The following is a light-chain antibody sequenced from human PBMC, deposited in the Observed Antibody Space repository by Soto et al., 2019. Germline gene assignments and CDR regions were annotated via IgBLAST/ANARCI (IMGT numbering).Light chain of an antibody. Sequence: DIVMTQSPDSLAVSLGERATINCKSSQSVLYSSNNNNYLAWYQQKPGQPPKLLIYGASTRESGVPDRFSGSGSGTHFTLTISSLQAGDVAVYFCQQYYGTLPTFGQGTKVEI. CDR3: QQYYGTLPT. J-gene: IGKJ1*01. V-gene: IGKV4-1*01. CDR1: QSVLYSSNNNNY. CDR2: GAS.